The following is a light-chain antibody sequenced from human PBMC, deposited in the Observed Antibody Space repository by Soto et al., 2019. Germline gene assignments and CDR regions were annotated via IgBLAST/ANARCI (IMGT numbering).Light chain of an antibody. V-gene: IGKV4-1*01. CDR3: QQYYSTLGG. CDR1: QSVLYSSNNKNY. CDR2: WAS. J-gene: IGKJ1*01. Sequence: DIVMTQSPDSLAVSLGERATINCKSSQSVLYSSNNKNYLAWYQQKPGQPPKLLIYWASTRESGVPDRFSGSGSGTDFTLTISSLQAEDVAVYYCQQYYSTLGGFGQGTKVEIK.